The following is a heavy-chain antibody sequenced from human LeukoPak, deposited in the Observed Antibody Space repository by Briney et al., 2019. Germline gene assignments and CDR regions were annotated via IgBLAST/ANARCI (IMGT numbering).Heavy chain of an antibody. Sequence: PGGSLRLSCAASGFTLGSYWMTWVRQAPRKGLELAAAIKEDGSETYYVDSVKGRFTISRDNAKNSLYLQMSSLRAEDTAVYYCARTTYGDYWGQGTLVTVSS. D-gene: IGHD1-1*01. CDR2: IKEDGSET. CDR3: ARTTYGDY. V-gene: IGHV3-7*02. CDR1: GFTLGSYW. J-gene: IGHJ4*02.